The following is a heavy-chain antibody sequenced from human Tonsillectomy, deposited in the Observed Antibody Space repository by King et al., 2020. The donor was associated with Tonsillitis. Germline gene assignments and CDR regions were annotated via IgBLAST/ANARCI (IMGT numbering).Heavy chain of an antibody. V-gene: IGHV3-23*04. J-gene: IGHJ4*02. CDR2: ISGSGGST. CDR1: GFTFSSYA. CDR3: AKDDSRIAVAGPDFDY. D-gene: IGHD6-19*01. Sequence: QLVQSGGGLVQPGGSLRLSCAASGFTFSSYAMSWVRQAPGKGLEWVSAISGSGGSTYYADSVKGRFTISRDNSKNTLYLQMNSLRAEDTAGYYCAKDDSRIAVAGPDFDYWGQGTLVTVSS.